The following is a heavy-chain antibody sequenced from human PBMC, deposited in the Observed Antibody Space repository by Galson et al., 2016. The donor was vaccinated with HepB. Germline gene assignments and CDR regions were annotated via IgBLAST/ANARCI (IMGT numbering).Heavy chain of an antibody. CDR3: ARDQGGVVGATH. D-gene: IGHD1-26*01. J-gene: IGHJ4*02. Sequence: VRQAPGQGLEWMGWISAYNGYTHYEEKFQGRVTMTTDTSSSTAYMELRSLRSDDTAVYYCARDQGGVVGATHWGQGTLVTVSS. V-gene: IGHV1-18*01. CDR2: ISAYNGYT.